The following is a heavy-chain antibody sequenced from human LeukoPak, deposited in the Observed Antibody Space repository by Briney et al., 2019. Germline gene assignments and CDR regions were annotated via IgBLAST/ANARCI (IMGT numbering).Heavy chain of an antibody. J-gene: IGHJ4*02. CDR2: ISYDGSHK. Sequence: PGRSLRLSCAASGFTFTTYGMHWVRQAPGKGLEWLAVISYDGSHKYYTDSVKGRFTISRDNSKNTLYLQTNSLRAEDTAVYYCAKCIVVVPAAIDYWGQGTLVTVSS. CDR3: AKCIVVVPAAIDY. CDR1: GFTFTTYG. D-gene: IGHD2-2*01. V-gene: IGHV3-30*18.